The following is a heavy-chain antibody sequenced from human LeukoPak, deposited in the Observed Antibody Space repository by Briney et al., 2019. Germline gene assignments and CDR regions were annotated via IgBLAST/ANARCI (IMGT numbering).Heavy chain of an antibody. J-gene: IGHJ6*03. V-gene: IGHV3-23*01. CDR2: LSASGRST. Sequence: GGSLRLSCAASGFTFTSYAMSWVRQAPGKGLEWVSGLSASGRSTYYAYSVKGRFTISRDSSKDTLYLQMNSLRADDTAVYYCAKGSGSHYYYYYMDVWGKGTTVTVSS. CDR3: AKGSGSHYYYYYMDV. CDR1: GFTFTSYA. D-gene: IGHD6-13*01.